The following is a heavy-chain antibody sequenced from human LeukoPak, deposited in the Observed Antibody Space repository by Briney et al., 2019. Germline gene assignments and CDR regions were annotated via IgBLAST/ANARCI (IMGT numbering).Heavy chain of an antibody. Sequence: GGSLRLSCAASGFTFSSYSMNWVRQAPGKGLEWVSYISSSSSTIYYADSVKGRFTISRDNAKNSLYLQMNSLRAEDTAVYYCAVVPAAYFDYWGQGTLVTVSS. D-gene: IGHD2-2*01. CDR1: GFTFSSYS. CDR2: ISSSSSTI. CDR3: AVVPAAYFDY. V-gene: IGHV3-48*04. J-gene: IGHJ4*02.